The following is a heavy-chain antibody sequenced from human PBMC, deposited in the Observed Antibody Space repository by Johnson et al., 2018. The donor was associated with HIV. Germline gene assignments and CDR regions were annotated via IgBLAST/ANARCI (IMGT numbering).Heavy chain of an antibody. CDR3: ARVTRYNWKSDAFDI. D-gene: IGHD1-1*01. V-gene: IGHV3-20*04. CDR2: INWNGGST. CDR1: GFTFDDYG. Sequence: VQLVESGGGVVRPGGSLRLSCAASGFTFDDYGMSWVRQAPGKGLEWVSGINWNGGSTGYADSVKGRFTISRDNAKNSLYLQMNSLRAEETALYYCARVTRYNWKSDAFDIWGQGTMVTVSS. J-gene: IGHJ3*02.